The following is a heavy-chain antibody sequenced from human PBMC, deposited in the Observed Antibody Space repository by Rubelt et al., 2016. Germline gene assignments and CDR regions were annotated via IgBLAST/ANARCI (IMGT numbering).Heavy chain of an antibody. V-gene: IGHV4-34*13. J-gene: IGHJ4*02. CDR3: ARTIDYYDSSGPATS. D-gene: IGHD3-22*01. CDR2: INHSGST. Sequence: GKGLEWIGEINHSGSTNYNPSLKSRVTISVDTSKNQFSLKLSSVTAADTAVYYCARTIDYYDSSGPATSWGQGTLVTVSS.